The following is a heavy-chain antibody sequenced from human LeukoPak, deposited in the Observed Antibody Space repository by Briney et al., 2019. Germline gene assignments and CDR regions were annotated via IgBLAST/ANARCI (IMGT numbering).Heavy chain of an antibody. J-gene: IGHJ4*02. CDR3: ARDVEYYYGSGSNDY. CDR2: ISSSSSTI. V-gene: IGHV3-48*02. Sequence: PGGSLRLSCAASGFTFSGYSMNWVRQAPGKGLEWVSYISSSSSTIYYADSVKGRFTISRDNAKNSLYLQMNSLRDEDTAVYYCARDVEYYYGSGSNDYWGQGTLVTVSS. D-gene: IGHD3-10*01. CDR1: GFTFSGYS.